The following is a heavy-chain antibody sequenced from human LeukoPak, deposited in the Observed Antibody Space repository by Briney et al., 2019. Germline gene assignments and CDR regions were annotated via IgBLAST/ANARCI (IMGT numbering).Heavy chain of an antibody. D-gene: IGHD3-3*01. CDR3: ARVNAYYDFWSGYYIEDYYYYIDV. V-gene: IGHV1-46*01. CDR1: GYTFTSYY. J-gene: IGHJ6*03. Sequence: ASVKVSCKASGYTFTSYYMHWVRQAPGQGLEWMGIINPSGGSTSYAQKFQGRVTMTRDMSTSTVYMELSSLRSEDTAVYYCARVNAYYDFWSGYYIEDYYYYIDVWGKGTTVTVSS. CDR2: INPSGGST.